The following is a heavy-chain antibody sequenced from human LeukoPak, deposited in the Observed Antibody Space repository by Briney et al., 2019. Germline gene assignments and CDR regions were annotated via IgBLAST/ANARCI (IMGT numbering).Heavy chain of an antibody. CDR2: ISGSGGST. J-gene: IGHJ4*02. V-gene: IGHV3-23*01. Sequence: GGSLRLSCAASGFTFSTYAMSWVRQAPGKGLEWVSAISGSGGSTWYADSVKGRLTISRDNSKNTLYLQMNSLRAEDTAIYYCAKVPLVPQKLARYYFDYWGQGTLVTVSS. D-gene: IGHD6-13*01. CDR3: AKVPLVPQKLARYYFDY. CDR1: GFTFSTYA.